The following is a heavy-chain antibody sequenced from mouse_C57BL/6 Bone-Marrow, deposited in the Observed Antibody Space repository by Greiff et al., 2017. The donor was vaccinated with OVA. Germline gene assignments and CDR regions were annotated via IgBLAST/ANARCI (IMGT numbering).Heavy chain of an antibody. V-gene: IGHV1-69*01. Sequence: QVQLQQPGAELVMPGASVKLSCKASGYTFTSYWMHWVKQRPGQGLEWIGEIDPSDSYTNYNQKLKGKSTLTVDKSSSTAYMQLSSLTSEDSAVYYCAREADYYGSSYFDYWGQGTTLTVSS. CDR1: GYTFTSYW. CDR3: AREADYYGSSYFDY. CDR2: IDPSDSYT. J-gene: IGHJ2*01. D-gene: IGHD1-1*01.